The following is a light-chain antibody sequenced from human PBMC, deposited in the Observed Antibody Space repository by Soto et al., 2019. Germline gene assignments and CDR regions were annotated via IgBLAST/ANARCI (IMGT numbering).Light chain of an antibody. J-gene: IGLJ1*01. V-gene: IGLV2-14*01. CDR3: SSYTSSSTPLYV. CDR1: SSDVVGYNY. CDR2: DVS. Sequence: QSVLTQPASVSGSPGQSITISCTGTSSDVVGYNYVSWYQQHPGKAPKLMIYDVSNRPSGVSSRFSGSKSGNTASLTISGLQAEDEADYYCSSYTSSSTPLYVFGTGTKVTVL.